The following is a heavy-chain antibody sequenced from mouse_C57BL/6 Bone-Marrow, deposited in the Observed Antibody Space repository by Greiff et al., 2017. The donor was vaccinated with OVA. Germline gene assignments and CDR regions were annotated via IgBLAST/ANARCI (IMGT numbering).Heavy chain of an antibody. D-gene: IGHD1-1*01. CDR3: ARSSLLRYPNWYFGV. CDR1: GYTFSSYW. V-gene: IGHV1-69*01. Sequence: QVQLQQPGAELVMPGASVKLSCKASGYTFSSYWMHWVKQRPGQGLEWIGEIDPSASYNNYNQKFKGKSTLTVDKSSSTAYMQLSSLTSEDSAVYYFARSSLLRYPNWYFGVWGTRTTVTVSS. J-gene: IGHJ1*03. CDR2: IDPSASYN.